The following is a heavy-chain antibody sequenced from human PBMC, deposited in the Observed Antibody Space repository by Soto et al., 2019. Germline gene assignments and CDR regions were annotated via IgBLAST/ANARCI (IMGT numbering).Heavy chain of an antibody. J-gene: IGHJ1*01. V-gene: IGHV3-30*18. D-gene: IGHD3-10*01. CDR2: ISYDGSNK. CDR1: GFTFSSYG. CDR3: AKDGPMVRGVTTETPRGY. Sequence: QVQLVESGGGVVQPGRSLRLSCAASGFTFSSYGMHWVRQAPGKGLEWVAVISYDGSNKYYADSVKGRFTISRDNSKNTLYLQMNSLRAEDTAVYYCAKDGPMVRGVTTETPRGYWGQGTLVTVAS.